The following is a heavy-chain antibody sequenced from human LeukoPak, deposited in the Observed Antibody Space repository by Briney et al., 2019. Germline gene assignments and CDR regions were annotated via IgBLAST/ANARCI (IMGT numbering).Heavy chain of an antibody. CDR2: IYPADSDT. CDR3: ARHESHGDDF. V-gene: IGHV5-51*01. J-gene: IGHJ4*02. Sequence: GESLKISCKGSGYSLTSYWIGWVRQMPGKGLEWMGIIYPADSDTRYSPSFQGQVTISADKSIRTAYLQWSGLRASDTTMYYCARHESHGDDFWGQGTLVTVSS. CDR1: GYSLTSYW.